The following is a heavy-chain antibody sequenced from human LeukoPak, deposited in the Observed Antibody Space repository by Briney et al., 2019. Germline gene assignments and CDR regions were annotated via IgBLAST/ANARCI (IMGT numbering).Heavy chain of an antibody. Sequence: SETLSLTCTVSGGSISSYYWSWIRQPPGKGLEGIGYIYYSGSTNYNPSLKSRVTISVDTSKNQFSLKLSSVTAADTAVYYCARHRGIAAAPGWFDPWGQGTLVTVSS. J-gene: IGHJ5*02. V-gene: IGHV4-59*08. CDR1: GGSISSYY. CDR2: IYYSGST. CDR3: ARHRGIAAAPGWFDP. D-gene: IGHD6-13*01.